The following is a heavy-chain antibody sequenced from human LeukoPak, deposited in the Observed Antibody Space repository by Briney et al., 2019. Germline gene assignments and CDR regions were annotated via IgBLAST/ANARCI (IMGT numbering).Heavy chain of an antibody. D-gene: IGHD6-13*01. CDR1: GDSMNSYF. CDR3: ARDHGLASAWFDP. J-gene: IGHJ5*02. V-gene: IGHV4-4*07. Sequence: ETLSLTCTFSGDSMNSYFWTWIRQPAGKGLDWFGRISTSENTNYNPSLKSRVTMSIDTSKNQFSLKLSSVTAADTAVYYCARDHGLASAWFDPWGQGTLVTVSS. CDR2: ISTSENT.